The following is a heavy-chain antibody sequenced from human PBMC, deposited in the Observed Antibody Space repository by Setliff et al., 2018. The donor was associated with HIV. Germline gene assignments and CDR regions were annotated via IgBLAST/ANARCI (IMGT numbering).Heavy chain of an antibody. CDR1: GGSISSGSYY. CDR3: ARQYYYDSSGYHYYFDY. J-gene: IGHJ4*02. V-gene: IGHV4-61*02. D-gene: IGHD3-22*01. CDR2: IYTSGST. Sequence: TLSLTCTVSGGSISSGSYYWSWIRQPAGKGLEWIGRIYTSGSTTYNPSLKSRVTISVHTSKNQFSLKLNSVTAADTAVYYCARQYYYDSSGYHYYFDYWGQGTLVTVS.